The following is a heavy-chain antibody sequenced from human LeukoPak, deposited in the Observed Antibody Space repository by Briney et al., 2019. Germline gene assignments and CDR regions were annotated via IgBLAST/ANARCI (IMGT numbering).Heavy chain of an antibody. CDR2: IHTSGST. J-gene: IGHJ4*02. CDR1: GGSISSYY. V-gene: IGHV4-4*07. D-gene: IGHD3-10*01. Sequence: SETLSLTCTVSGGSISSYYWSWIRQPAGKGPQRIGRIHTSGSTNYNPPPKSPVTNPVDTSKNQFSLKLSSVTAADTAVYYCARDLGDGSGIDYWGQGTLVTVSS. CDR3: ARDLGDGSGIDY.